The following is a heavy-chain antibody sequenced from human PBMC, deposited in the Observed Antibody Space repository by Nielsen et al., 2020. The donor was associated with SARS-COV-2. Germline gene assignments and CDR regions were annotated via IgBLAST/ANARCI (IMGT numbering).Heavy chain of an antibody. CDR3: ARGRKGGGRVVVIPYYYYYMDV. CDR2: MNPNSGNT. D-gene: IGHD3-22*01. J-gene: IGHJ6*03. Sequence: ASVKVSCKAPGYTFTSYDINWVRQATGQGLEWMGWMNPNSGNTGYAQKFQGRVTMTRNTSISTAYMELSSLRSEDTAVYYCARGRKGGGRVVVIPYYYYYMDVWGKGTTVTVSS. CDR1: GYTFTSYD. V-gene: IGHV1-8*01.